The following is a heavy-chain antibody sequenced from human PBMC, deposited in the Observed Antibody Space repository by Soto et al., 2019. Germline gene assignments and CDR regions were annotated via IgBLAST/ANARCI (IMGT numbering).Heavy chain of an antibody. CDR2: INPSGGST. D-gene: IGHD5-12*01. CDR1: GYTFTSYY. J-gene: IGHJ3*02. Sequence: ASVKVSCKASGYTFTSYYMHWVRQAPGQGLEWMGIINPSGGSTSYAQKFQGRVTMTRDTSTSTVYMELSSLRSEDTAVYYCASLGPKWLADDAIDIWGQGTMVTVSS. V-gene: IGHV1-46*03. CDR3: ASLGPKWLADDAIDI.